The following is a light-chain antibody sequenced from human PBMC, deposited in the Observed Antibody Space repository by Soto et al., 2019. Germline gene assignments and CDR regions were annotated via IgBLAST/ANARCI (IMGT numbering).Light chain of an antibody. Sequence: QSALTQPRSVSGSPGQSVTISCTGTSSDVGGYNYVSWYQQHPGKAPKLMIYDVSKRPSGVPDRFSGSKSGNTASLTISGLPAEDEAAYYCCSYAGSLVVFGGGTKLTVL. J-gene: IGLJ2*01. CDR1: SSDVGGYNY. CDR2: DVS. CDR3: CSYAGSLVV. V-gene: IGLV2-11*01.